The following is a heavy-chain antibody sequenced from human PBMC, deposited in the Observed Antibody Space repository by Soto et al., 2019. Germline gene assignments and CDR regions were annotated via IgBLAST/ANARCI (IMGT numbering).Heavy chain of an antibody. CDR2: IIPIFGTA. V-gene: IGHV1-69*05. CDR1: GGTFSSYA. Sequence: SVKVSCKASGGTFSSYAISWVRQAPGQGLEWMGGIIPIFGTANYAQMLQERVTISRDMSTSTAYMELSSLRPEDTAVYYCTRAPLGIIVAPDFWGQGTLVTVSS. J-gene: IGHJ4*02. D-gene: IGHD3-22*01. CDR3: TRAPLGIIVAPDF.